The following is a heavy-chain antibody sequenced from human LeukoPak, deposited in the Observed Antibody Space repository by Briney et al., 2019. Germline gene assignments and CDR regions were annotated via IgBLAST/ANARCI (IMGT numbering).Heavy chain of an antibody. J-gene: IGHJ4*02. Sequence: GGSLRLSCAGSGFTFSHYSMNWVRQAPGKGLEWVASFGSDLSFRSYADSVKGRFTISRDNSKNTLYLQMNSLRAPDTALYYCAKPAKTDYADYWGQGTLVTVSS. V-gene: IGHV3-21*04. CDR1: GFTFSHYS. D-gene: IGHD1-14*01. CDR2: FGSDLSFR. CDR3: AKPAKTDYADY.